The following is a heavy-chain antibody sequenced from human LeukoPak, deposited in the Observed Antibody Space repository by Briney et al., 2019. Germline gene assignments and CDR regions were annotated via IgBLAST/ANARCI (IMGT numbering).Heavy chain of an antibody. J-gene: IGHJ3*02. CDR1: GGSISSYY. CDR3: AKGQVGYDAFDI. V-gene: IGHV4-59*01. D-gene: IGHD1-26*01. CDR2: IYYSGST. Sequence: SETLSLTCTVSGGSISSYYWSWIRQPPGKGLEWIGYIYYSGSTNYNPSLKSRVTILVDTSKNQFSLKLSSVTAADTAVYYCAKGQVGYDAFDIWGQGTMVTVSS.